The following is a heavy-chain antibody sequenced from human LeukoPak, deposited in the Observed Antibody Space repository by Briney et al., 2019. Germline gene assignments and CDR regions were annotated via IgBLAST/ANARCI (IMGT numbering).Heavy chain of an antibody. CDR3: PSSRPHPTGGEDCGEYDYGVVCYFYGMDV. CDR2: IYYSGST. V-gene: IGHV4-59*01. Sequence: SETLTLSCAAYGGTFSSNEWSWIRQPPGKGLEWIGYIYYSGSTNYNPSLKNRVTISVDTSKNQFSLKLSSVTAADTAAYYCPSSRPHPTGGEDCGEYDYGVVCYFYGMDVWGQGTTVTVSS. J-gene: IGHJ6*02. CDR1: GGTFSSNE. D-gene: IGHD4-17*01.